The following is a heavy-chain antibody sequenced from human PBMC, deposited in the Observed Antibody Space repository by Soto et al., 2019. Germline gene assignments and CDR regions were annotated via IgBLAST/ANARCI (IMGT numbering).Heavy chain of an antibody. J-gene: IGHJ4*02. CDR2: ISISGGTI. Sequence: QVQLVESGGGLVKPGGSLRLSCAASGFTFSDYYMSWIRQAPGKGLEWLAYISISGGTIYYADSVKGRFSISRDNANNSLYLQLSSLRAEDTAVYFCARERARVFDSWGQGTLVTVSS. CDR1: GFTFSDYY. V-gene: IGHV3-11*01. CDR3: ARERARVFDS.